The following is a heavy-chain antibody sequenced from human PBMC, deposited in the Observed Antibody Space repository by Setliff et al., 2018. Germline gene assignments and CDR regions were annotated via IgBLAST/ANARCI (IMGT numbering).Heavy chain of an antibody. CDR3: AREARYSCAWYSYYYGMDV. J-gene: IGHJ6*02. Sequence: SETLSLTCTVSGGSISSSIYYWGWIRQPPGKGLEWIGSIYYSGSTYYNPSLKSRVTISVDTSKNQFSLKLSSVTAADTAVYFCAREARYSCAWYSYYYGMDVWGQGTTVTVSS. CDR1: GGSISSSIYY. D-gene: IGHD6-19*01. CDR2: IYYSGST. V-gene: IGHV4-39*07.